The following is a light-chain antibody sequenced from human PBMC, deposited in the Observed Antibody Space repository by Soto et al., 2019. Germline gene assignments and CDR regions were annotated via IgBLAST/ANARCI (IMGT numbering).Light chain of an antibody. Sequence: EIVLTQPPGTLSLSPGERATLSCRASQSVSSYLAWYQQKPGQAPRLLIYGASSRPTGIPDRFSGSGSGTDFSLSISRLEPEDFAVYYCQQYGGSPRTFGQGTKVEIK. V-gene: IGKV3-20*01. CDR3: QQYGGSPRT. J-gene: IGKJ2*01. CDR2: GAS. CDR1: QSVSSY.